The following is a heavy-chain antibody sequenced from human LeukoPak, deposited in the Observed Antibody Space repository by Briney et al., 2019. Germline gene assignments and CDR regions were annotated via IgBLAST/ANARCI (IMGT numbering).Heavy chain of an antibody. D-gene: IGHD2-2*01. CDR2: IYHSGST. V-gene: IGHV4-39*07. CDR3: ARSYCSSTSCYEVDY. J-gene: IGHJ4*02. CDR1: GGSISSGGYY. Sequence: PSETLSLTCTVSGGSISSGGYYWGWIRQPPGKGLEWIGSIYHSGSTYYNPSLKSRVTISVDTSKNQFSLKLSSVTAADTAVYYCARSYCSSTSCYEVDYWGQGTLVTVSS.